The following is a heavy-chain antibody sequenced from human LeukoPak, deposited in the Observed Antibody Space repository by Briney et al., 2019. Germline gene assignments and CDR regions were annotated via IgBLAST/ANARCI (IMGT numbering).Heavy chain of an antibody. CDR2: ISAYNGNT. J-gene: IGHJ4*02. CDR1: GYTFTGYY. CDR3: AREDSSGYYYFDY. V-gene: IGHV1-18*04. D-gene: IGHD3-22*01. Sequence: GSVKVSCKASGYTFTGYYMHWVRQAPGQGLEWMGWISAYNGNTNYAQKLQGRVTMTTDTSTSTAYMELRSLRSDDTAVYYCAREDSSGYYYFDYWGQGTLVTVSS.